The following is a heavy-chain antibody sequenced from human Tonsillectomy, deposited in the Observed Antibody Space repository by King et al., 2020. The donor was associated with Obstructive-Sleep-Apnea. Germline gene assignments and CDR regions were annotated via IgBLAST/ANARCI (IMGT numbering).Heavy chain of an antibody. CDR3: ARDGSWSSGVFDI. Sequence: VQLQESGPGLVKPSQTLSLTCTVSGTSISSGSYYWSWIRQHPGKGLEWIGYIHYSGSTYYNPSLRSRVTMSVDTSKNQFSLKLSSVTAADTAVYYCARDGSWSSGVFDIWGQGTMVTVS. D-gene: IGHD3-10*01. J-gene: IGHJ3*02. V-gene: IGHV4-31*03. CDR1: GTSISSGSYY. CDR2: IHYSGST.